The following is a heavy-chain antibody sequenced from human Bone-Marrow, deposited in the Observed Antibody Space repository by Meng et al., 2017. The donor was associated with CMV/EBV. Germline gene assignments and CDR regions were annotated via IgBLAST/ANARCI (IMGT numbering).Heavy chain of an antibody. CDR2: IKQDGSEK. V-gene: IGHV3-7*03. D-gene: IGHD6-13*01. Sequence: GESLKISCAASGFTFSSYWMSWVRQAPGKGLEWVANIKQDGSEKYYVDSVKGRFTISRDNAKNTLYLQMNSLRAADTAIYYCAKVFLAAGAAGAGNWFDPWGQGTLVTVSS. J-gene: IGHJ5*02. CDR3: AKVFLAAGAAGAGNWFDP. CDR1: GFTFSSYW.